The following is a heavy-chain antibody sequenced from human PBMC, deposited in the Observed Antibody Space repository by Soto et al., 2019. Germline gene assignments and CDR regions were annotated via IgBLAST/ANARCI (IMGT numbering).Heavy chain of an antibody. CDR2: IWYDGSNK. CDR3: ARDGYCSGGSCYSVPVFDY. CDR1: GFTFSSYG. V-gene: IGHV3-33*01. D-gene: IGHD2-15*01. Sequence: GGSLRLSCAASGFTFSSYGMHWVRQAPGKGLEWVAVIWYDGSNKYYADSVKGRFNISRDNSKNTLYLQMNSLRAEDTVVYYCARDGYCSGGSCYSVPVFDYWGQGT. J-gene: IGHJ4*02.